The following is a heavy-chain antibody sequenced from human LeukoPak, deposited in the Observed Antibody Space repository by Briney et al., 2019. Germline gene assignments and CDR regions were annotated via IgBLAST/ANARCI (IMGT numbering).Heavy chain of an antibody. J-gene: IGHJ4*02. CDR1: GFVFGDYA. D-gene: IGHD5-24*01. Sequence: GRSLRLSCAASGFVFGDYAMHWVRQAPGKGLEWVSGISWNSVVKGYADSVKSRFTISRDNAKNSLYLQMNSLRAEDTAIYYCTRVGYIDEGIDYWGQGTLVTVSS. V-gene: IGHV3-9*01. CDR2: ISWNSVVK. CDR3: TRVGYIDEGIDY.